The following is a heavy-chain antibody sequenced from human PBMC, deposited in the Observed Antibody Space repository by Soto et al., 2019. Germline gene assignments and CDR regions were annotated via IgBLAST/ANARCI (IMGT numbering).Heavy chain of an antibody. CDR3: ASRWFGAYDFYYYGMDV. CDR2: IIPIFGTA. Sequence: SVKVSCKASVGTFSSYAISWVRQAPGQGLEWMGGIIPIFGTANYAQKFQGRVTITADESTSTAYMELSSLRSEDTAVYYCASRWFGAYDFYYYGMDVWGQGTTVTVSS. CDR1: VGTFSSYA. D-gene: IGHD3-10*01. J-gene: IGHJ6*02. V-gene: IGHV1-69*13.